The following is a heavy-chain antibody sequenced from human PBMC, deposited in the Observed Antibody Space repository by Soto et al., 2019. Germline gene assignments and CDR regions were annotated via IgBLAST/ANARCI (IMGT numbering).Heavy chain of an antibody. V-gene: IGHV3-74*01. Sequence: EVQLVESGGGLVQPGGSLRLSCAASGFTLSNYWMHWARQAPGKGLVWVSRISSDGSSTNYADSVKGRFTISRDNAKNTLPLQMNSLRAEDTAVYYCARVPYCSSSSCYSYFDSWGQGTLVTVSS. CDR2: ISSDGSST. CDR3: ARVPYCSSSSCYSYFDS. J-gene: IGHJ4*02. D-gene: IGHD2-2*01. CDR1: GFTLSNYW.